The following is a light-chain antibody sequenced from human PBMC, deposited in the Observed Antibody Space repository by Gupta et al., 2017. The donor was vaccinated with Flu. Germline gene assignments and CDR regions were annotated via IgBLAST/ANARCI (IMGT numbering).Light chain of an antibody. CDR1: SNDVGGSNR. CDR3: SSHAGRVTWV. V-gene: IGLV2-11*01. CDR2: DVT. J-gene: IGLJ1*01. Sequence: QSAPTQARSVSGSPGQSVTISCTGSSNDVGGSNRVTWYQHRPGKAPKLILYDVTERPSVVPDRFSGSKSGNTASLTISGRQADDEADYYCSSHAGRVTWVFGTGTTVTVL.